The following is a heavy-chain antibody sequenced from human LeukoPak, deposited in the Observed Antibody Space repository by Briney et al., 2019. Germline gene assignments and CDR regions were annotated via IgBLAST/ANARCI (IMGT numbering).Heavy chain of an antibody. J-gene: IGHJ4*02. V-gene: IGHV1-2*02. CDR1: GYTFTAYF. D-gene: IGHD6-13*01. CDR2: INPNTGAT. CDR3: ARGQLHSTSWYDY. Sequence: EASVKVSCRTSGYTFTAYFMHWVRQAPGQGLEWMGWINPNTGATKYAQKFQGRVSMTRDTSITTAYMDLSRLTSDDTAIYYCARGQLHSTSWYDYWGQGTLVTVSS.